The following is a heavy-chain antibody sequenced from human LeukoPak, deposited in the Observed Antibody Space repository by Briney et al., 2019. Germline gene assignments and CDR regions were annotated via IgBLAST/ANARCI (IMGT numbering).Heavy chain of an antibody. CDR3: AHVTYGDPGG. CDR1: GFSLSTSGVG. D-gene: IGHD4-17*01. CDR2: IYWNDDE. Sequence: SGPTLVKPTQTLTLTCTFSGFSLSTSGVGVDWIRQPPGKALEWLAAIYWNDDERYRSSLKSRLTITKDTSKNQVVLRMTNMDPVDTGTYYCAHVTYGDPGGWGQGTLVTVSS. V-gene: IGHV2-5*01. J-gene: IGHJ4*02.